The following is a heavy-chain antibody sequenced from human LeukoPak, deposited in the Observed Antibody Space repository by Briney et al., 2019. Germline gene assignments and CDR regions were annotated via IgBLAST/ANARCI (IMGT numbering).Heavy chain of an antibody. CDR1: GGSIRSGAYF. D-gene: IGHD3-22*01. Sequence: SEALSLICTVSGGSIRSGAYFWSWIRQRPGKGLEWIGYIHYSGSAYYNPSLKSRITVSVDTTKNQFSLKLSSVTAADTAVYYCARERDSNYYDSRGYSDAFDIWGQGTMVTVSS. J-gene: IGHJ3*02. CDR3: ARERDSNYYDSRGYSDAFDI. CDR2: IHYSGSA. V-gene: IGHV4-31*03.